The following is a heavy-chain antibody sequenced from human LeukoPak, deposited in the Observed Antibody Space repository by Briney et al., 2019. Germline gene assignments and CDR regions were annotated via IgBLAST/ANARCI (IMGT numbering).Heavy chain of an antibody. CDR2: ISYDGDNE. D-gene: IGHD5-12*01. Sequence: GGALRLSCTASGFLFSDYAMNWVRQAPGKGLEWVAGISYDGDNEYYADSVKGRFTISRDNSRNMLHLQMNSLRPDETAVYYCAKERNAWLRSRLENPYDYWGQGAQGTVSS. CDR3: AKERNAWLRSRLENPYDY. V-gene: IGHV3-30*04. J-gene: IGHJ4*02. CDR1: GFLFSDYA.